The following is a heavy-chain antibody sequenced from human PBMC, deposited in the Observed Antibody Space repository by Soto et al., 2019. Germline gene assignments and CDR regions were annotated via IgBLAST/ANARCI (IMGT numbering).Heavy chain of an antibody. CDR2: ISYDGSNK. Sequence: GGSLRLSCAASGFTFSSYGMHWVRQAPGKGLEWVAVISYDGSNKYYADSVKGRFTISRDNSKNTLYLQMNSLRAEDTAVYYCAKDRDAVAPTTVTTIRRFDPWGQGTLVTVSS. J-gene: IGHJ5*02. CDR3: AKDRDAVAPTTVTTIRRFDP. V-gene: IGHV3-30*18. CDR1: GFTFSSYG. D-gene: IGHD4-17*01.